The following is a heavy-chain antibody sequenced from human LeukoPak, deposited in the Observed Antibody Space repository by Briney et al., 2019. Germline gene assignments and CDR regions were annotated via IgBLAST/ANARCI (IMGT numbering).Heavy chain of an antibody. CDR3: ARDRDYGDYVEYFDY. CDR1: GYTFTGYY. D-gene: IGHD4-17*01. CDR2: INPSGGST. V-gene: IGHV1-46*01. Sequence: ASVKVSCKASGYTFTGYYMHWVRQAPGQGLEWMGIINPSGGSTSYAQKFQGRVTMTRDTSTSTVYMELSSLRSEDTAVYYCARDRDYGDYVEYFDYWGQGTLVTVSS. J-gene: IGHJ4*02.